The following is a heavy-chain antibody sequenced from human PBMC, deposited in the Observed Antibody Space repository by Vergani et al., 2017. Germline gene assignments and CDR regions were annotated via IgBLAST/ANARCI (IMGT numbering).Heavy chain of an antibody. D-gene: IGHD3-22*01. Sequence: QVQLVQSGAEVKKPGSSVKVSCKASGGTFSSYAISWVRQAPGQGLEWMGWISAYNGNTNYAQKLQGRVTMTTDTSTSTAYMVLRSLRSDDTAVYYCARWGYDSSGYYSFLFDYWGQGTLVTVSS. CDR2: ISAYNGNT. V-gene: IGHV1-18*01. CDR1: GGTFSSYA. J-gene: IGHJ4*02. CDR3: ARWGYDSSGYYSFLFDY.